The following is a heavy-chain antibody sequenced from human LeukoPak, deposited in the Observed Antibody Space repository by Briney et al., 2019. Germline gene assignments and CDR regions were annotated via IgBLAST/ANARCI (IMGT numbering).Heavy chain of an antibody. Sequence: SLRLSCAAPGFTFSSYAIHWVRQAPGKGLEWVAVISYDGSNKYYADSVKGRFTISRDNSKNTLYLQMNSLRAEDTAVYYCARETGSAVGSTDFDYWGQGTLVTVSS. V-gene: IGHV3-30-3*01. CDR1: GFTFSSYA. CDR2: ISYDGSNK. CDR3: ARETGSAVGSTDFDY. D-gene: IGHD4-17*01. J-gene: IGHJ4*02.